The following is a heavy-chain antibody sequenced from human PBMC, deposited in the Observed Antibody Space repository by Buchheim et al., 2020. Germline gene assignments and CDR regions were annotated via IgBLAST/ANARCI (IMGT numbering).Heavy chain of an antibody. CDR1: GFTFSSYA. J-gene: IGHJ6*02. Sequence: EVQLVESGGGLVQPGGSLRLSCAASGFTFSSYAMSWVRQAPGKGLEWVSAISGSGGSTYYEDSVKGRFTTCRDNFKKSLYLQMNSLRAEDTAVYYCAKVSFGLSPTPYYGMDVWGQGTT. D-gene: IGHD3-10*01. V-gene: IGHV3-23*04. CDR2: ISGSGGST. CDR3: AKVSFGLSPTPYYGMDV.